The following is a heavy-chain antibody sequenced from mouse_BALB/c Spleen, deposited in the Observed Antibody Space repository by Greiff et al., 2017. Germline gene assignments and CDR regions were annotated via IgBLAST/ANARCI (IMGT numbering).Heavy chain of an antibody. D-gene: IGHD2-2*01. J-gene: IGHJ1*01. CDR3: AIYYGYGAYFDV. CDR1: GFNFSDYY. CDR2: ISDGGSYT. V-gene: IGHV5-4*02. Sequence: EVQLVESGGGLVKPGGSLKLSCAASGFNFSDYYMYWVRQTPEKRLEWVATISDGGSYTYYPDSVKGRFTISRDNAKNNLYLQMSSLKSEDTAMYSCAIYYGYGAYFDVWGAGTTVTVSS.